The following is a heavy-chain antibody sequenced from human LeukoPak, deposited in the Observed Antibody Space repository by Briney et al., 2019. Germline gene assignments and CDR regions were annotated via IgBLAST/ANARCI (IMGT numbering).Heavy chain of an antibody. V-gene: IGHV4-4*07. Sequence: PSETLSLTCTVSGGSISSYYWSWIRQPAGKGLEWIGRIYTSGSTNYNPSLKSRVTMSVDTSKNQFFLKLSSVTAADTAVYYCAREFRYCSGGSCRGWFDPWGQGTLVTVSS. CDR1: GGSISSYY. J-gene: IGHJ5*02. CDR3: AREFRYCSGGSCRGWFDP. D-gene: IGHD2-15*01. CDR2: IYTSGST.